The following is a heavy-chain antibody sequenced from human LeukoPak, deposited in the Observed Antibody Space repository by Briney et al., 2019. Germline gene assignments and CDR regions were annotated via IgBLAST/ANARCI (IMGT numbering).Heavy chain of an antibody. Sequence: GGSLRLSCAASGFTFSDYYMSWIRQAPGKGLEWVSYISSSGSTIYYADSVKGRFTISRDNAKNSLYLQMNSLRAEDTAVYYCARLSFSYGYVRYFDYWGQGTLVTVSS. D-gene: IGHD5-18*01. V-gene: IGHV3-11*01. CDR3: ARLSFSYGYVRYFDY. CDR1: GFTFSDYY. J-gene: IGHJ4*02. CDR2: ISSSGSTI.